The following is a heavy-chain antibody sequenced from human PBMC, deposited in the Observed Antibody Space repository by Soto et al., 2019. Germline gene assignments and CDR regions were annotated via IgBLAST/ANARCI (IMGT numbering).Heavy chain of an antibody. J-gene: IGHJ6*02. CDR3: ARLGRRSSSWYGGYYYYYGMDV. CDR2: INHSGST. Sequence: SETLSLTCAVYGGSFSGYYWSWIRQPPGKGLEWIGEINHSGSTNYNPSLKSRVTISVDTSKNQFSLKLSSVTAADTAVYYCARLGRRSSSWYGGYYYYYGMDVWGQGTTVTSP. D-gene: IGHD6-13*01. CDR1: GGSFSGYY. V-gene: IGHV4-34*01.